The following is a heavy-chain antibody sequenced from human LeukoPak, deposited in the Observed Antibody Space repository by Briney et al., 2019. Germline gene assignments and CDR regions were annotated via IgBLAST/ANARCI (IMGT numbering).Heavy chain of an antibody. CDR1: GFTVSSNY. J-gene: IGHJ3*02. V-gene: IGHV3-53*01. CDR3: ARDHATSDAFDI. Sequence: GGSLRLSCAASGFTVSSNYMSWVRQAPGKGLEGVSVVYSGGSTYYADSVKGRFTISRDNSKNTLYLQMNSLRAEDTAVYYCARDHATSDAFDIWGQGTMVTVSS. D-gene: IGHD2-2*01. CDR2: VYSGGST.